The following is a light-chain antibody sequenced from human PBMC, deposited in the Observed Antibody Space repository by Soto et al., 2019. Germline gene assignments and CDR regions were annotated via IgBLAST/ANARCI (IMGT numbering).Light chain of an antibody. J-gene: IGKJ2*01. CDR3: QQYNVGFPYT. Sequence: DIQMTQSPSTLSASVGDRVTITCRASQSISRWLAWCQQKPGSVPKLLINEASTLESGVPSRFGGSRSGTEFTLIVSSLQPDDFPTYYCQQYNVGFPYTFGQGTKLEIK. CDR2: EAS. CDR1: QSISRW. V-gene: IGKV1-5*03.